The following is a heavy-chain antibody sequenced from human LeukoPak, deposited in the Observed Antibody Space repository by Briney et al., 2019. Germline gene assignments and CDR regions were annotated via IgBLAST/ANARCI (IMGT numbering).Heavy chain of an antibody. V-gene: IGHV4-59*01. CDR2: IYYSGGT. CDR1: GGSISSYY. D-gene: IGHD6-19*01. Sequence: SETLSLTCTVSGGSISSYYWSWIRQPPGKGLEWIGYIYYSGGTNYNPSLKSRVTISVDTSKNQFSLKLSSVTAADTAVYYCARHLGYSSGWYYFDYWGQGTLVTVSS. CDR3: ARHLGYSSGWYYFDY. J-gene: IGHJ4*02.